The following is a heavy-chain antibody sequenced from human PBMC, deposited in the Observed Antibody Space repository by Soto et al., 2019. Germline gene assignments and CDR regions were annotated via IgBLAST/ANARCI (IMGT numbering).Heavy chain of an antibody. Sequence: QVQLVQSGADVKKPGASVKVSCKASGYTFTDYFMQWVRQAPGQGLEWMGWINPSSGGTNYAQNFQGRVTMTRDTSINTVYMEVTSLTSDDTAVYYCARDRSGDKVGVSPRFDYWGQGTLVTVSS. J-gene: IGHJ4*01. D-gene: IGHD1-26*01. CDR3: ARDRSGDKVGVSPRFDY. CDR2: INPSSGGT. V-gene: IGHV1-2*02. CDR1: GYTFTDYF.